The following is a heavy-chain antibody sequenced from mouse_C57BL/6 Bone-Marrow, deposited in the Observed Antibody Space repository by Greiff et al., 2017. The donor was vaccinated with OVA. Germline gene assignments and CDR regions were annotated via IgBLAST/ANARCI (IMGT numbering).Heavy chain of an antibody. CDR2: SRNKANDYTT. CDR3: ARDDYYWYFDV. CDR1: GFTFSDFY. Sequence: DVKLVESGGGLVQSGRSLRLSCATSGFTFSDFYMEWVRQAPGKGLEWIAASRNKANDYTTEYSASVKGRFIVPRDTSQSILYLQMNALRAEDTAIYYCARDDYYWYFDVWGTGTTVTVSS. J-gene: IGHJ1*03. V-gene: IGHV7-1*01.